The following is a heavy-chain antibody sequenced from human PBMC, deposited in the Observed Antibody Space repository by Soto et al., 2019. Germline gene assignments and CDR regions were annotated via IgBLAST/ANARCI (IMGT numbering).Heavy chain of an antibody. CDR3: AREGVDIVATSTFDY. D-gene: IGHD5-12*01. Sequence: GASVKVSCKASGGTFSSYTISWVRQAPGQGLEWMGRIIPILGIANYAQKFQGRVTITADKSTSTAYMELSSLRSEDTAVYYCAREGVDIVATSTFDYWGQGTLVTVSS. V-gene: IGHV1-69*04. CDR1: GGTFSSYT. J-gene: IGHJ4*02. CDR2: IIPILGIA.